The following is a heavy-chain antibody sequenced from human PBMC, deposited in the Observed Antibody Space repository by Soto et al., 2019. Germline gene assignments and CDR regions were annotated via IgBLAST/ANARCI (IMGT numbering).Heavy chain of an antibody. CDR3: ARDPTAGVVGPQGWFDP. J-gene: IGHJ5*02. CDR2: IIPIFGTA. V-gene: IGHV1-69*13. CDR1: GGTFSSYA. D-gene: IGHD1-26*01. Sequence: GASVKVSCKASGGTFSSYAISWVRQAPGQGLEWMGGIIPIFGTANYAQEFQGRVTITADESTSTAYMELSSLRSEDTAVYYCARDPTAGVVGPQGWFDPWGQGTLVTVSS.